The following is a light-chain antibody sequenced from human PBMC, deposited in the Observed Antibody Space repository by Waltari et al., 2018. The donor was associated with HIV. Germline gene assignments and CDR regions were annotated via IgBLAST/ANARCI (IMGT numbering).Light chain of an antibody. J-gene: IGLJ3*02. Sequence: QSVLTQPPSASGTPGQTVTISCSGSSSNLGGNYVYWYQRLPGTAPQLLIYRNNQRPSGVPDRFSGSKSGTSASLAISGLRSEDEADYYCASWDDSLSGWVFGGGTKVTVL. V-gene: IGLV1-47*01. CDR2: RNN. CDR1: SSNLGGNY. CDR3: ASWDDSLSGWV.